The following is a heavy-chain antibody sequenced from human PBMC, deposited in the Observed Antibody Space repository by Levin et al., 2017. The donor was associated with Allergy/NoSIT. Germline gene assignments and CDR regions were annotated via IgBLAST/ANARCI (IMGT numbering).Heavy chain of an antibody. CDR1: GFTFSSYA. Sequence: GGSLRLSCAASGFTFSSYAMSWVRQAPGKGLEWVSAISGSGGSTYYADSVKGRFTISRDNSKNTLYLQMNSLRAEDTAVYYCAKDFYGDYRVGYFDYWGQGTLVTVSS. J-gene: IGHJ4*02. D-gene: IGHD4-17*01. V-gene: IGHV3-23*01. CDR3: AKDFYGDYRVGYFDY. CDR2: ISGSGGST.